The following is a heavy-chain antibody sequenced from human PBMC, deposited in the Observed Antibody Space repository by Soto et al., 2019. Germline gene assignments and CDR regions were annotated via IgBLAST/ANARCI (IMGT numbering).Heavy chain of an antibody. J-gene: IGHJ5*02. V-gene: IGHV3-7*03. CDR2: IKQDGSEK. CDR3: ARTLAAAGTSWFDP. D-gene: IGHD6-13*01. Sequence: GGSLRLSCAASGFTFSSYWMSWVRQAPGKGLEWVANIKQDGSEKYYVDSVKDRFTISRDNAKNSLYLQMNSLRAEDTAVYYCARTLAAAGTSWFDPWGQGTLVTVSS. CDR1: GFTFSSYW.